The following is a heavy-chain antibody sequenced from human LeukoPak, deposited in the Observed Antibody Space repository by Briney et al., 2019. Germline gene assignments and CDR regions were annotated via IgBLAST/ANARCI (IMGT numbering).Heavy chain of an antibody. CDR3: ARLKFYDSTGYSPGYYMDV. D-gene: IGHD3-22*01. Sequence: SRTLSLTCSVSGAAIISYCWSWIRQPAGKGPEWIWRIYPTRNTGSNPSLKTRITMSTDLSKKQFSLRPRSVTAADTAVYYCARLKFYDSTGYSPGYYMDVWGKGTAVTVSS. CDR2: IYPTRNT. CDR1: GAAIISYC. J-gene: IGHJ6*03. V-gene: IGHV4-4*07.